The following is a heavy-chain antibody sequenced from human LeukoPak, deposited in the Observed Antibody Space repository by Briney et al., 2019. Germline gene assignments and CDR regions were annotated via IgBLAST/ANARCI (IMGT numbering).Heavy chain of an antibody. J-gene: IGHJ6*04. V-gene: IGHV3-48*03. D-gene: IGHD3-10*02. Sequence: GGSLRLSCAASGFTFSSYEMNWVRQAPGKGLEWVSHISSSGSTIYYADSVKGRFTISRDNAKNSLYLQMNSLRAEDTAVYYCAELGITMIGGVWGKGTTVTVSS. CDR3: AELGITMIGGV. CDR2: ISSSGSTI. CDR1: GFTFSSYE.